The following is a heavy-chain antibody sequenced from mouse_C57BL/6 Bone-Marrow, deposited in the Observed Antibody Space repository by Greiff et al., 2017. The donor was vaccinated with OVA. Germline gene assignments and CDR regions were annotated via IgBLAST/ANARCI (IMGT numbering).Heavy chain of an antibody. V-gene: IGHV1-26*01. CDR3: ARTSYYSNYRSFDY. D-gene: IGHD2-5*01. CDR2: INPNNGGT. Sequence: EVKLQQSGPELVKPGASVKISCKASGYTFTDYYMNWVKQSHGKSLEWIGDINPNNGGTSYNQKFKGKATLTVDKSSSTAYMELRSLTSEDSAVYYCARTSYYSNYRSFDYWGQGTTLTVSS. CDR1: GYTFTDYY. J-gene: IGHJ2*01.